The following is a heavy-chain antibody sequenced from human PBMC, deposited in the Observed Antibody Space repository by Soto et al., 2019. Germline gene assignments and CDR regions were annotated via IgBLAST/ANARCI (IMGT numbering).Heavy chain of an antibody. D-gene: IGHD6-19*01. Sequence: QVLLQESGPGLVQPSGTLSLSCVVSGVSISSNYYWGWVRQPPGKGLEWLGDISHIGSVNYNPSLKSRVTISMDTYQNQFSLKVNSVTAAYTAVYYCARSFGWYAIDYWGQGTLVIVSS. J-gene: IGHJ4*02. CDR2: ISHIGSV. CDR3: ARSFGWYAIDY. V-gene: IGHV4-4*02. CDR1: GVSISSNYY.